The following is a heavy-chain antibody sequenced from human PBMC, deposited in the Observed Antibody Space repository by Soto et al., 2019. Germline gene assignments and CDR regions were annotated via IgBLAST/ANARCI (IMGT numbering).Heavy chain of an antibody. CDR1: GFTFSSYA. Sequence: QVQLVESGGGVVQPGRSLRLSCAASGFTFSSYAMHWVRQAPGTGLEWVAVIPYDGSNKSYADSVKGRFTISRDNSKNTLNLQMNILSAEATAVYYCAREPLYSSSWCHYWCQGTIVTVSS. CDR2: IPYDGSNK. CDR3: AREPLYSSSWCHY. V-gene: IGHV3-30-3*01. D-gene: IGHD6-13*01. J-gene: IGHJ4*02.